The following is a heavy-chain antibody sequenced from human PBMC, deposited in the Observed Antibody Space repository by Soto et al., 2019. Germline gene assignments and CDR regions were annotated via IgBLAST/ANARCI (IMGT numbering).Heavy chain of an antibody. J-gene: IGHJ4*02. CDR2: ISWNSGHI. V-gene: IGHV3-9*01. D-gene: IGHD3-22*01. CDR3: AKDLFGGYYSFDS. CDR1: GFTFDNYA. Sequence: PVGSLRLSCAASGFTFDNYAMHWVRQAPGRGLEWVSGISWNSGHIGYADSVKGRFTISRDSAKKTLYLQMNSLRAEDTALYYCAKDLFGGYYSFDSWGQGALVTVSS.